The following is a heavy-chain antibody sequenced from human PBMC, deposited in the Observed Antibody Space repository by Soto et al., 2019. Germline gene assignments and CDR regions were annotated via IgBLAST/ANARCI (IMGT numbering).Heavy chain of an antibody. V-gene: IGHV4-61*03. CDR3: ARHQAPGDFPFDP. CDR1: GGSVTRINYY. Sequence: QVQLEESGPGLVMTSETLSLTCSVSGGSVTRINYYWSWIRQPPGKGLEWIGYIYNSGSTIYNPALKSRVAISLDTSKNHFSLRLTSVTAADTAVYYCARHQAPGDFPFDPWGQGTLVTVSS. J-gene: IGHJ5*02. D-gene: IGHD3-3*01. CDR2: IYNSGST.